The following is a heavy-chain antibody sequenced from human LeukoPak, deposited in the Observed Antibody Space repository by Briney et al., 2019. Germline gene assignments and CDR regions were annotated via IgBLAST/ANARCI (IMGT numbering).Heavy chain of an antibody. CDR2: IKQDGSVK. D-gene: IGHD6-13*01. CDR3: ARDGYSSRWYFDY. CDR1: GFTFSSYW. Sequence: PGGSPRLSCAASGFTFSSYWMSWVRQAPGKGLEWLANIKQDGSVKYYVDSVKGRFTISRDNAKNSLFLQMNSLRAEDTAVYYCARDGYSSRWYFDYWGQGTLVTVSS. V-gene: IGHV3-7*01. J-gene: IGHJ4*02.